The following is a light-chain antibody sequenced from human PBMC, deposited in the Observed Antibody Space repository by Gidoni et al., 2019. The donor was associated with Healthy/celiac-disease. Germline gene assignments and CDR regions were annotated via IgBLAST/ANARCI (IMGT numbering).Light chain of an antibody. CDR1: QSVSSN. V-gene: IGKV3-15*01. CDR3: QQYNNWPPCS. CDR2: GAS. J-gene: IGKJ2*04. Sequence: EIVMTQSPATLSVSPGERATLSCRASQSVSSNLAWYQQKPGQAPRLLIYGASTRATGIPARFSVSGSGTEFTLTISSLQSEDFAVYYCQQYNNWPPCSFXQXTKLEIK.